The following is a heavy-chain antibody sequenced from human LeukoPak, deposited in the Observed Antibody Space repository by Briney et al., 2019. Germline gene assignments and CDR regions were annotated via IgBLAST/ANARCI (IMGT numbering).Heavy chain of an antibody. CDR3: AKDHRTYGTTPVY. J-gene: IGHJ4*02. D-gene: IGHD3-10*01. V-gene: IGHV3-7*03. Sequence: GGSLRLSCAASGFTFSSYWMSWVRQAPGKGLEWVANIKQDGSEKYYVDSVKGRFTISRDNAKNALYLQMNSLRAEDTAVYYCAKDHRTYGTTPVYWGQGTLVTVSS. CDR1: GFTFSSYW. CDR2: IKQDGSEK.